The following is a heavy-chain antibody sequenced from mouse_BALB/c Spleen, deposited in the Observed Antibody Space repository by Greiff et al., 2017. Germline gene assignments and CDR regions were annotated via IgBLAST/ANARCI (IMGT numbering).Heavy chain of an antibody. J-gene: IGHJ3*01. CDR1: GYSITSDYA. CDR3: ARFGSYGGGFAY. D-gene: IGHD1-1*02. Sequence: DVKLVESGPGLVKPSQSLSLTCTVTGYSITSDYAWNWIRQFPGNKLEWMGYISYSGSTSYNPSLKSRISITRDTSKNQFFLQLNSVTTEDTATYYCARFGSYGGGFAYWGQGTLVTVSA. CDR2: ISYSGST. V-gene: IGHV3-2*02.